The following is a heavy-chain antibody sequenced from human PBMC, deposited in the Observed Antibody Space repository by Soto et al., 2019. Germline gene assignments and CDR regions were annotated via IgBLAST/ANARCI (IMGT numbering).Heavy chain of an antibody. CDR1: GLTFSNYA. CDR3: ARESSSTVTTGGGGSAKDY. J-gene: IGHJ4*02. V-gene: IGHV3-30-3*01. Sequence: QVHLVESGGGVVQPGRSLRLSCAASGLTFSNYAMHWVRQAPGKGLEWVAFISYDGTNRCYPDSVKGRFTISRDNSKNMLYLQMNSLKTEDTAVYYGARESSSTVTTGGGGSAKDYWGQGTLVTVSS. D-gene: IGHD4-17*01. CDR2: ISYDGTNR.